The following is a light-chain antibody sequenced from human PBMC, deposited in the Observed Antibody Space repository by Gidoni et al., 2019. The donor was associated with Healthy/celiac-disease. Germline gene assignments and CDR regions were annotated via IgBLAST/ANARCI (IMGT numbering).Light chain of an antibody. CDR1: QSISSY. CDR3: QQSYSTLRT. J-gene: IGKJ1*01. Sequence: DIQMTHSPSSLSASGGDRVTITCRASQSISSYLDWYQQKPGKAPKLLIYAASSLQSGVPSRFSGSGSGTDFTLTISSLQPEDFATYYCQQSYSTLRTFGQGTKVEIK. CDR2: AAS. V-gene: IGKV1-39*01.